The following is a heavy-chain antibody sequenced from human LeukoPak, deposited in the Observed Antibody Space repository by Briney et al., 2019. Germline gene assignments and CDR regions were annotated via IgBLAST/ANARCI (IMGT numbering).Heavy chain of an antibody. CDR3: TTDGVGVEGATYDN. J-gene: IGHJ4*02. CDR1: GFTFINAW. Sequence: GGSLSLSCAASGFTFINAWMAWVRQAPGKGLEWVGRFKAKAHGGTIEYAAPVKGRFTISRDDSKNTLYLQMNSLKTEDTAVYYCTTDGVGVEGATYDNWGQGALVSVSS. D-gene: IGHD1-26*01. CDR2: FKAKAHGGTI. V-gene: IGHV3-15*01.